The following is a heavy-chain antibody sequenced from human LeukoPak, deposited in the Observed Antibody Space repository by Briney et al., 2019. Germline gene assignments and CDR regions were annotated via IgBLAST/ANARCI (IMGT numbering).Heavy chain of an antibody. V-gene: IGHV3-74*01. CDR3: ARAKAAFGI. J-gene: IGHJ3*02. CDR2: INSDGSSS. Sequence: GGSLRLSCAASGFTFSSHWMHWVRQAPGKGLVWVSRINSDGSSSDYADSVKGRFTISRDNAMNTLYLQMNSLRAEDTAVYYCARAKAAFGIWGQGTVVTVSS. CDR1: GFTFSSHW.